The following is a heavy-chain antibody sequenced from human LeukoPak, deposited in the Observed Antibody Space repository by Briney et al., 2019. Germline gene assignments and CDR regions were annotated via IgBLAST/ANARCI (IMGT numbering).Heavy chain of an antibody. J-gene: IGHJ4*02. CDR3: ARVYYYGSGSYFDY. CDR2: IFYSEST. D-gene: IGHD3-10*01. V-gene: IGHV4-59*01. Sequence: SETLSLTCTVSGGSITTYYWSWIPQPTGKGMGWIVFIFYSESTNYNPSLKSRVTISLNTSKTQFSLKLSSVTAADTAVYYCARVYYYGSGSYFDYWGQGTLVTVSS. CDR1: GGSITTYY.